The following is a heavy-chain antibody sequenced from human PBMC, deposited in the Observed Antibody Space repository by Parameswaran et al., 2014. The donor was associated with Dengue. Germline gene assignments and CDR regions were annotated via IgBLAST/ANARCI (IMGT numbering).Heavy chain of an antibody. D-gene: IGHD5-24*01. Sequence: VRQAPGKGLEWIGSIYHSGSTYYNPSLKSRVTISVDTSKNQFSLKLSSVTAADTAVYYCARVGLEYYYYYMDVWGQRDHGHRLL. J-gene: IGHJ6*03. V-gene: IGHV4-38-2*02. CDR3: ARVGLEYYYYYMDV. CDR2: IYHSGST.